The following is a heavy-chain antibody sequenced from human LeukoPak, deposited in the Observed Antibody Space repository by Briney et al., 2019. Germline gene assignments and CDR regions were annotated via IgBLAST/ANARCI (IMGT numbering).Heavy chain of an antibody. CDR2: ILYDGNNK. D-gene: IGHD4-17*01. Sequence: PGRSLRLSCAASGFTFNIYTMHWVRQAPGKGLEWVAVILYDGNNKYYADSVKGRFTISRDNSKNTMYLQMNSLRAEDTAVYYCARGLRDYGDYVAYFDYWGQGTLVTVSS. CDR3: ARGLRDYGDYVAYFDY. J-gene: IGHJ4*02. V-gene: IGHV3-30-3*01. CDR1: GFTFNIYT.